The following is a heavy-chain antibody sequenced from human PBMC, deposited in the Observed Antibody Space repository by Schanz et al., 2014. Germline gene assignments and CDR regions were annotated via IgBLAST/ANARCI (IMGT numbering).Heavy chain of an antibody. V-gene: IGHV3-48*01. J-gene: IGHJ4*02. D-gene: IGHD3-16*01. Sequence: EVQLVESGGGLVQPGGSLRLSCAASGFTFSSYSMNWVRQAPGKGLEWVSYISSASSTINYADSVKGRFTISRDNAKNSLFLQMNSLRVEDTAVYYCTKGRTFGRWGQGTLVTVSS. CDR1: GFTFSSYS. CDR2: ISSASSTI. CDR3: TKGRTFGR.